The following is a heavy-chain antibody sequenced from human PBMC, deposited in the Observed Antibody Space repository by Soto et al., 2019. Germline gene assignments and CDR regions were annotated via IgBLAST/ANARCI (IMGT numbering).Heavy chain of an antibody. CDR1: GGTFSSYA. CDR2: IIPIFGTA. Sequence: VKVSCKASGGTFSSYAISWVRQAPGQGLEWMGGIIPIFGTANYAQKFQGRVTITADESTSTAYMELSSLRSEDTAVYYCARTRRAYDSSGYYYPRGNYYYYYGMDVWGQGTTVTVSS. J-gene: IGHJ6*02. V-gene: IGHV1-69*13. D-gene: IGHD3-22*01. CDR3: ARTRRAYDSSGYYYPRGNYYYYYGMDV.